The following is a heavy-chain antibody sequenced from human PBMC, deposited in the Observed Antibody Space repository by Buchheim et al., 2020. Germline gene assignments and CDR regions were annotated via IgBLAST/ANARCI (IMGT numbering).Heavy chain of an antibody. CDR2: INPSGAGT. CDR1: GYTFTSYY. Sequence: QVQLVQSGAEVKKPGASVKVSCKASGYTFTSYYVHWVRQAPGQGLEWMGIINPSGAGTSYSQKFQGRVTMTRDTSTSTVYMALSSLRSEDTAVYYCARDRGAAAGTSPGYWGQGTL. D-gene: IGHD6-13*01. CDR3: ARDRGAAAGTSPGY. J-gene: IGHJ4*02. V-gene: IGHV1-46*01.